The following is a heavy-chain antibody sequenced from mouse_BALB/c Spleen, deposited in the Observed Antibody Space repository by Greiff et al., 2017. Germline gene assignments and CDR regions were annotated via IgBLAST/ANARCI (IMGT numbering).Heavy chain of an antibody. D-gene: IGHD1-2*01. CDR3: TRSYAPGYYYAMDY. Sequence: LQQPGSELVRPGASVKLSCKASGYTFTSYWMHWVKQRPGQGLEWIGNIYPGSGSTNYDEKFKSKATLTVDTSSSTAYMQLSSLTSEDSAVYYCTRSYAPGYYYAMDYWGQGTSVTVSS. CDR2: IYPGSGST. CDR1: GYTFTSYW. V-gene: IGHV1S22*01. J-gene: IGHJ4*01.